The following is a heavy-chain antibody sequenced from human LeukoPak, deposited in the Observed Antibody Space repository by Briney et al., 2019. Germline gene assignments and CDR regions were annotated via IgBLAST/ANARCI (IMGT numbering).Heavy chain of an antibody. CDR3: ARESLPYYYGSGNYYNSFDY. CDR1: GYTLSSYY. J-gene: IGHJ4*02. D-gene: IGHD3-10*01. Sequence: ASVKVSCKSSGYTLSSYYIHWVRQAPGQGLEWMGVINPSGGSTTYAQKFQGGVTMTRDTSTSTVYMDLSSLRSEDTAVYYCARESLPYYYGSGNYYNSFDYWGQGTLITVSS. CDR2: INPSGGST. V-gene: IGHV1-46*01.